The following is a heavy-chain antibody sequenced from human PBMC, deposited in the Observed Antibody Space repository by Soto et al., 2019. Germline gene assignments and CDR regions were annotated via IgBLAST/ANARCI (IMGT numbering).Heavy chain of an antibody. CDR1: GFTFSSYA. D-gene: IGHD5-12*01. J-gene: IGHJ4*02. CDR3: ARKDRYSGYDFSLFDY. CDR2: ISGSGGST. Sequence: PGGSLRLSCAASGFTFSSYAMSWVRQAPGKGLEWVSAISGSGGSTYYADSVKGRFTISRDNSKNTLYLQMNSLRAEDTAVYYCARKDRYSGYDFSLFDYWGQGTLVTVSS. V-gene: IGHV3-23*01.